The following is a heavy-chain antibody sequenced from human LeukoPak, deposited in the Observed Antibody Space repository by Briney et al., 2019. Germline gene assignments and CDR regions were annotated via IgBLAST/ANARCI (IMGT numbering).Heavy chain of an antibody. Sequence: ASVTVSCKASGYTFTIYGISWVRQAPGQGLEWMGWISAYNGDTNYAQKLQGRVTMTTDTSTSTAYMELRSLRSDDTAVYYCARVYSSSWYAVNWFDPWGQGTLVTVSS. CDR2: ISAYNGDT. V-gene: IGHV1-18*01. CDR3: ARVYSSSWYAVNWFDP. D-gene: IGHD6-13*01. CDR1: GYTFTIYG. J-gene: IGHJ5*02.